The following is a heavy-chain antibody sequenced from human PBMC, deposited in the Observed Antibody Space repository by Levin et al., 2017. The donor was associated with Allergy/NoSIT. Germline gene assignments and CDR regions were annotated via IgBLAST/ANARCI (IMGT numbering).Heavy chain of an antibody. Sequence: LPGGSLRLSCVASGFTFSSYWMHWVRQAPGKGLVWVSRIKSDGSSTNYADSVKGRFTISRDNAKNMLYLQMNSLRAEDTALYYCVRDRWNGPDYWGQGTLVTVSS. CDR1: GFTFSSYW. J-gene: IGHJ4*02. CDR3: VRDRWNGPDY. V-gene: IGHV3-74*01. D-gene: IGHD1-1*01. CDR2: IKSDGSST.